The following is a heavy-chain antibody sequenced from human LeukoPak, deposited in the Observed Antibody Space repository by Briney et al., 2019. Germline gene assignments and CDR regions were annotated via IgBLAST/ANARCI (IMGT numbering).Heavy chain of an antibody. V-gene: IGHV3-7*01. Sequence: PGGSLRLSCAASGFTFSSYWMSWVRQAPGKGLEWVANIKQDGSEKYYVDSVKGRFTISRDNAKNSLYLQMNSLRAEDTAVYYCAREDPYYDILTGRYYYFDYWGQGTLVTVSS. CDR2: IKQDGSEK. D-gene: IGHD3-9*01. CDR3: AREDPYYDILTGRYYYFDY. J-gene: IGHJ4*02. CDR1: GFTFSSYW.